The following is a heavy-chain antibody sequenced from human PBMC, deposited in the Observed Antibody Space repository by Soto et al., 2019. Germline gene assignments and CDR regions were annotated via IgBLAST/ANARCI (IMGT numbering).Heavy chain of an antibody. V-gene: IGHV3-48*02. Sequence: EVQLVESGGGLVQPGGSLRLSCAASGFTFSSYSMNWVRQAPGKGLEWVSYISSSSSTIYYPDSVKGRFTISRDNAKNSLYLQMNSLRDEDTAVYYCAREGLFGAVTLSEYYYYGMDVWGQGTTVTVSS. CDR1: GFTFSSYS. CDR2: ISSSSSTI. D-gene: IGHD2-21*02. CDR3: AREGLFGAVTLSEYYYYGMDV. J-gene: IGHJ6*02.